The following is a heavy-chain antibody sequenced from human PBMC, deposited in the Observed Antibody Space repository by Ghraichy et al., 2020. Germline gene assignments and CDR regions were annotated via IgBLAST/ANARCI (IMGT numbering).Heavy chain of an antibody. J-gene: IGHJ4*02. D-gene: IGHD5-18*01. Sequence: GGSLRLSCAASGFTFSSYSMNWVRQAPGKGLEWVSSISSSSSYIYYADSVKGRFTISRDNAKNSLYLQMNSLRAEDTAVYYCAREVGGYSYGWYYFDYWGQGTLVTVSS. CDR1: GFTFSSYS. CDR2: ISSSSSYI. V-gene: IGHV3-21*01. CDR3: AREVGGYSYGWYYFDY.